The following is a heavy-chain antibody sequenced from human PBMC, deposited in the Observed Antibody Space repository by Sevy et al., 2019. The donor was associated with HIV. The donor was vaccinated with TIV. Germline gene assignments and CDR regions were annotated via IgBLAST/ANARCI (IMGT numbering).Heavy chain of an antibody. CDR3: AKVYYYDSGTVCPRGMDV. Sequence: GGSLRLSCAASGFTFDNNAMYWVRQAPGKGLEWVSVISGSGFSTNYAGSVKGRCTISRDISKSTLYLQMNSLRADDTAGYYCAKVYYYDSGTVCPRGMDVWGQGTTVTVSS. D-gene: IGHD3-10*01. J-gene: IGHJ6*02. CDR1: GFTFDNNA. CDR2: ISGSGFST. V-gene: IGHV3-23*01.